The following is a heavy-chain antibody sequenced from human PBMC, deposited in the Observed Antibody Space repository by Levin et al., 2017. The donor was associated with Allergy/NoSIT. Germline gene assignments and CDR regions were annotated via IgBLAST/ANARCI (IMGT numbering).Heavy chain of an antibody. D-gene: IGHD3-16*01. Sequence: SGGSLRLSCAASGFTFSSHVMHWVRQAPGKGLEWVAAIFYDGNNKYYADSVRGRFTISRDNSKNTLYLQMNSLRTEDTSVYYCAIRGGVTMRLLGYWGQGTLVTVSS. CDR1: GFTFSSHV. CDR3: AIRGGVTMRLLGY. CDR2: IFYDGNNK. V-gene: IGHV3-30*03. J-gene: IGHJ4*02.